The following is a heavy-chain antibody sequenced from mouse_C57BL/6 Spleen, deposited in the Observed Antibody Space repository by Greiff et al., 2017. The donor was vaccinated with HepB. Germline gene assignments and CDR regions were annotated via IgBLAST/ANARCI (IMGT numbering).Heavy chain of an antibody. CDR2: ISSGSSTI. Sequence: EVKLMESGGGLVKPGGSLKLSCAASGFTFSDYGMHWVRQAPEKGLEWVAYISSGSSTIYYADTVKGRFTISRENAKNTLFLQMTSLRSEDTAMYYCARGVVSFDYWGQGTTLSVSS. J-gene: IGHJ2*01. CDR1: GFTFSDYG. CDR3: ARGVVSFDY. D-gene: IGHD1-1*01. V-gene: IGHV5-17*01.